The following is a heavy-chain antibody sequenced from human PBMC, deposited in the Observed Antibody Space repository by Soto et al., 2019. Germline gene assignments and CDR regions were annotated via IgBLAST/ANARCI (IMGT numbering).Heavy chain of an antibody. V-gene: IGHV3-11*01. J-gene: IGHJ3*02. CDR2: ISSSGSSI. D-gene: IGHD3-10*01. Sequence: GGSLRLSCAASGFTFSDYYMSWIRQAPGKGLEWVSYISSSGSSIYYADSVKGRFTISRDNAKNSLYLQMNSLRAEDTAGYYCAKQGGLWFGGEAFDIWGQGTMVTVSS. CDR3: AKQGGLWFGGEAFDI. CDR1: GFTFSDYY.